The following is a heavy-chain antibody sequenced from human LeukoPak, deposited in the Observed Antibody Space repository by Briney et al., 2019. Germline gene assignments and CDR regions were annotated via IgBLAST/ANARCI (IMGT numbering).Heavy chain of an antibody. CDR3: ARDAIAVAGTYYFDY. CDR2: IKQDGSEK. J-gene: IGHJ4*02. CDR1: GFIFSSYW. D-gene: IGHD6-19*01. Sequence: PGGSLRLSCVASGFIFSSYWMSWVRQAPGKGLEWVANIKQDGSEKYYVDSVKGRFTISRDNAKNSLYLQMNSLRAEDTAVYYCARDAIAVAGTYYFDYWGRGTLVTVSS. V-gene: IGHV3-7*01.